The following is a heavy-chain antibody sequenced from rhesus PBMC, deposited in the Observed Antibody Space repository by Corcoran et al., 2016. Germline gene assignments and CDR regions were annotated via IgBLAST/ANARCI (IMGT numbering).Heavy chain of an antibody. CDR3: ARRQLQQFDY. V-gene: IGHV4-165*02. Sequence: QVQLQESGPGLVTPSETLSLTCAFSGGSISGYSCNWTRQPPGKGLEWIGNIGGSSGSTYYNPSLKSRVTISTDTSKNQFSLKLSSVTAADTAVYYCARRQLQQFDYWGQGVLVTVSS. CDR1: GGSISGYS. CDR2: IGGSSGST. D-gene: IGHD5-12*01. J-gene: IGHJ4*01.